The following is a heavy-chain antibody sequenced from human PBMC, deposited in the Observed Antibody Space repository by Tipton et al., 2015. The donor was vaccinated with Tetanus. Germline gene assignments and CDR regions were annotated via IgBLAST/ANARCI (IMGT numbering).Heavy chain of an antibody. CDR1: GFIFSSYG. CDR2: SWYDGTDK. V-gene: IGHV3-33*01. CDR3: ARVADCSGGSCFSGDFDN. Sequence: SLRLFCAASGFIFSSYGIHWVRQAPGKGLEWVAVSWYDGTDKYYADSVKGRFTISRDNSKNTLYLQMNSLRAEDTAVYYCARVADCSGGSCFSGDFDNWGQGTQVTVSS. D-gene: IGHD2-15*01. J-gene: IGHJ4*02.